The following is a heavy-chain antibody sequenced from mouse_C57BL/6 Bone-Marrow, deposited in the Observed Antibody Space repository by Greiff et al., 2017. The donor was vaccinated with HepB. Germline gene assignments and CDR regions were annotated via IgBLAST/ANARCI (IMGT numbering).Heavy chain of an antibody. CDR3: ARGGTGTWYFDV. V-gene: IGHV1-53*01. Sequence: QVQLQQPGTELVKPGASVKLSCKASGYTFTSYWMHWVKQRPGQGLEWIGNINPSNGGTNYNEKFKSKATLTVDKSSSTAYMQLSSLTSEDAAVYYCARGGTGTWYFDVWGTGTTVTVSS. CDR2: INPSNGGT. J-gene: IGHJ1*03. CDR1: GYTFTSYW. D-gene: IGHD4-1*01.